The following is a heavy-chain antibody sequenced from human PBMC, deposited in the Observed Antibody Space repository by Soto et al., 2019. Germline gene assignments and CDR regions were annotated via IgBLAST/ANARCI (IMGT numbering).Heavy chain of an antibody. CDR3: ARSRLNNWFDP. CDR2: IYYSGST. CDR1: GGSISSGGYY. Sequence: PSEILSLTCTVSGGSISSGGYYWSWIRQHPGKGLEWIGYIYYSGSTYYNPSLKSRVTISVDTSKNQFSLKLSSVTAADTAVYYCARSRLNNWFDPWGQGTLVTVSS. J-gene: IGHJ5*02. V-gene: IGHV4-31*03.